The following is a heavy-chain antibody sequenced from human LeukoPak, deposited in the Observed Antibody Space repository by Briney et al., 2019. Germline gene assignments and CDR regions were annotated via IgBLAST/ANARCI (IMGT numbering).Heavy chain of an antibody. CDR1: GYTFTSHD. V-gene: IGHV1-8*01. Sequence: ASVTVSCKASGYTFTSHDINWVRQATGQAPEWVGWVNPNSGATGCAQKFQGRVAFTWDTSISTAYMELSSLRSEDTAVYYCAKSRSGSSNWALRIFDNWGQGTLVSVSS. J-gene: IGHJ4*02. CDR2: VNPNSGAT. D-gene: IGHD6-13*01. CDR3: AKSRSGSSNWALRIFDN.